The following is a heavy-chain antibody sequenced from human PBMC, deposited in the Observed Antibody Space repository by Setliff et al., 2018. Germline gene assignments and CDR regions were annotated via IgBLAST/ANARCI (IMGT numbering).Heavy chain of an antibody. CDR1: GYSISSGYY. V-gene: IGHV4-38-2*01. CDR3: ARDSGYEYYYYAMDV. J-gene: IGHJ6*02. D-gene: IGHD5-12*01. Sequence: PSETLSLTCAVSGYSISSGYYWGWIRQPPGKGLEWIGSIYHSGSTYYNPSLKSRVTISVDTSKNQFSLKLSSVTAADTAVYYCARDSGYEYYYYAMDVWGQGTTVTVS. CDR2: IYHSGST.